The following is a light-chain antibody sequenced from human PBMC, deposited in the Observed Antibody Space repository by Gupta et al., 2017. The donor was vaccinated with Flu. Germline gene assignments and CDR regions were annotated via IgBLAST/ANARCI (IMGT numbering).Light chain of an antibody. CDR3: QQYYSDPIT. V-gene: IGKV4-1*01. CDR1: QSVFYSSNNRNY. Sequence: SLGERATINCKSSQSVFYSSNNRNYLTWYQQRPGQPPKLLISWASTRESGVPDRFSGSGSGTDFTLTINGLQAEDVAVYYCQQYYSDPITFGGGTKVEIK. J-gene: IGKJ4*01. CDR2: WAS.